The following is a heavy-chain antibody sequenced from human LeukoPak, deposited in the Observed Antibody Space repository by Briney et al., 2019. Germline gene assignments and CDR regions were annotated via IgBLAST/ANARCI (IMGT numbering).Heavy chain of an antibody. CDR3: ARGAINSGSYDAYFDY. D-gene: IGHD1-26*01. J-gene: IGHJ4*02. V-gene: IGHV3-30*02. CDR1: GFTFSSYG. CDR2: IRYDGSNK. Sequence: GGSLRLSCAASGFTFSSYGMHWVRQAPGKGLEWVAFIRYDGSNKYYADSVKGRFTISRDNSKNTLYLQMNSLRAEDTAVYYCARGAINSGSYDAYFDYWGQGTLVTVSS.